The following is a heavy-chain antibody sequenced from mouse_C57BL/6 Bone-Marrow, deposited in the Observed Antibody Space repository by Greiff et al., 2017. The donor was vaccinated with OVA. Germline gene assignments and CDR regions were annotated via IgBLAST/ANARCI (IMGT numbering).Heavy chain of an antibody. CDR2: IDPENGDT. CDR3: AENGYGSSYWYFDV. J-gene: IGHJ1*03. Sequence: VQLQQSGAELVRPGASVKLSCTASGFNIKDDYMHWVKQRPEQGLEWIGWIDPENGDTEYASKFQGKATITADTSSNTAYLQLSSLTSEDTAVYYCAENGYGSSYWYFDVWGTGTTVTVSS. D-gene: IGHD1-1*01. CDR1: GFNIKDDY. V-gene: IGHV14-4*01.